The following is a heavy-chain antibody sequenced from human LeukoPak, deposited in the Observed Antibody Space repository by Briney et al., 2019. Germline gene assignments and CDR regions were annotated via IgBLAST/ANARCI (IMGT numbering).Heavy chain of an antibody. J-gene: IGHJ4*02. D-gene: IGHD1-26*01. Sequence: GGSLRLSCAASGFTFSSYAMSWVRQAPGKGLEWVAGIIGSGGSTYYADSVKGRFTISRDNSKNTLYLQMNSLRAEDTAVYYCAKDPSYKWELGDYFDYWGQGTLVTASS. CDR3: AKDPSYKWELGDYFDY. CDR2: IIGSGGST. CDR1: GFTFSSYA. V-gene: IGHV3-23*01.